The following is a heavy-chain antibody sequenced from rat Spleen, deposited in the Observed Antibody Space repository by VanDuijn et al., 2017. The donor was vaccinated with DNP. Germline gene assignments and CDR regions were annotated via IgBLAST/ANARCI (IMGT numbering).Heavy chain of an antibody. CDR1: GYSITSNY. J-gene: IGHJ2*01. V-gene: IGHV3-1*01. CDR3: ARWTRYFDY. D-gene: IGHD1-7*01. CDR2: ISYSGGT. Sequence: EVQLQESGSGLVKPSQSLSLTCSVTGYSITSNYWGWIRKFPGDKMEYIVHISYSGGTNYNPSLKSRISITRDTSKNNFFLHLNSVTIEDTATYYCARWTRYFDYWGQGVMVTVSS.